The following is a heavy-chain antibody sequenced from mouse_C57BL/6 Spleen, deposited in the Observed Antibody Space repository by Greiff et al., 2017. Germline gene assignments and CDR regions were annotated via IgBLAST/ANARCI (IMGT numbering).Heavy chain of an antibody. V-gene: IGHV1-69*01. Sequence: QVQLKESGAELVMPGASVKLSCKASGYTFTSYWMHWVKQRPGQGLEWIGEIDPSDSYTNYNQKFKGKSTLTVDKSSSTAYMQLSSLTSEDSAVYYCASLYYGSSYGYFDVWGTGTTVTVSS. CDR1: GYTFTSYW. CDR3: ASLYYGSSYGYFDV. D-gene: IGHD1-1*01. CDR2: IDPSDSYT. J-gene: IGHJ1*03.